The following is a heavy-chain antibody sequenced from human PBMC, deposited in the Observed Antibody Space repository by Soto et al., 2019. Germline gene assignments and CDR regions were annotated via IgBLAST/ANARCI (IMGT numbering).Heavy chain of an antibody. CDR1: GCSISSSSYY. CDR2: IYYSGST. CDR3: ARQREDIGATKVFDY. D-gene: IGHD5-12*01. J-gene: IGHJ4*02. V-gene: IGHV4-39*01. Sequence: QLQLQESGPGLVKPSETLSLTCTVSGCSISSSSYYWGWIRQPPGKGLEWIGSIYYSGSTYYNPSLKSRVTISVDTSKNQFSLKLISVTAADTDVYYCARQREDIGATKVFDYWGQGNLVTVSS.